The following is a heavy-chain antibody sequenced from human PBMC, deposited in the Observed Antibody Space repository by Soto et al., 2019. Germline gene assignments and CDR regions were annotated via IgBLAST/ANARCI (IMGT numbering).Heavy chain of an antibody. CDR3: ARTSSTSVTLEEYYYYMDV. D-gene: IGHD2-2*01. Sequence: SETLSLTCTVSGGSVSSGSYYWSWIRQPPGKGLEWIGYIYYSGSTNYNPSLKSRVTISVDTSKNQFSLKLSSVTAADTAVYYCARTSSTSVTLEEYYYYMDVWGKGTTVTVSS. CDR1: GGSVSSGSYY. V-gene: IGHV4-61*01. J-gene: IGHJ6*03. CDR2: IYYSGST.